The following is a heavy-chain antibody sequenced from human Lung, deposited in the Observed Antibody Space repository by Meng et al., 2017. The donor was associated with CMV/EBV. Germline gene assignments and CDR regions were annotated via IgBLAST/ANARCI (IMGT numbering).Heavy chain of an antibody. J-gene: IGHJ4*02. CDR2: IHPHRGDT. CDR1: GYTFTAHY. V-gene: IGHV1-2*02. Sequence: SXXVSCKASGYTFTAHYFHLERQAPGQGLEWMGWIHPHRGDTNYAQQFQGRFTLTRDTSINTGYMELTRLTSDDTAVYYCARDNNWGPDYWGQGTLVTVSS. CDR3: ARDNNWGPDY. D-gene: IGHD7-27*01.